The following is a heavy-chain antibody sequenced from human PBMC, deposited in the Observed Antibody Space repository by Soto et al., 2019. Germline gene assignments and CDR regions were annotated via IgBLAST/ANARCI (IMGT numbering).Heavy chain of an antibody. CDR1: GGSFSGYY. CDR3: ARTPGIAAAGTRWFDP. J-gene: IGHJ5*02. CDR2: INHSGST. D-gene: IGHD6-13*01. V-gene: IGHV4-34*01. Sequence: SETLSLTCAVYGGSFSGYYWSWIRQPPGKGLEWIGEINHSGSTNYNPSLKSRVTISVDTSKNQFSLKLSSVTAADTAVYYCARTPGIAAAGTRWFDPWGQGTLVTVSS.